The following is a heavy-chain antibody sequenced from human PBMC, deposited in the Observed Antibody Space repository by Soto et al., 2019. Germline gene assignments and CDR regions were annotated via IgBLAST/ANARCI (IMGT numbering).Heavy chain of an antibody. CDR1: SGSISSSSSS. Sequence: QLQLQESGPGLVKPSETLSLTCTVSSGSISSSSSSWGWIRQPPGKGLEWIGSIYYSGNTYYNPSLKGRVTISIDASKTQFSLKLNSETTADTAGYYCGAQDDGATGYYFETWGQGTLVTVSS. J-gene: IGHJ4*02. V-gene: IGHV4-39*01. CDR3: GAQDDGATGYYFET. CDR2: IYYSGNT. D-gene: IGHD4-17*01.